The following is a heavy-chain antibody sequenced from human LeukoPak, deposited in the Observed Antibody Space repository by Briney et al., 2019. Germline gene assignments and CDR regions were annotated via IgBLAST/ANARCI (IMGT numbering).Heavy chain of an antibody. Sequence: GGSLRLSCAASGFTFSSYAMTWVRPAPGTGLEWGSAISGSADSTYYADSVRGRFTISRDNSKNTLYLQMNSLRAEDTAVYYCAKDQRRGYCSSTSCYIDYWGQGTLVTVSS. CDR3: AKDQRRGYCSSTSCYIDY. CDR1: GFTFSSYA. J-gene: IGHJ4*02. V-gene: IGHV3-23*01. D-gene: IGHD2-2*02. CDR2: ISGSADST.